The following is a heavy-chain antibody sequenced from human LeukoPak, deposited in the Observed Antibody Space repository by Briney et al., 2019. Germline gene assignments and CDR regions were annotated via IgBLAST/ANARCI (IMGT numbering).Heavy chain of an antibody. D-gene: IGHD4-23*01. J-gene: IGHJ4*02. V-gene: IGHV4-59*01. Sequence: SETLSLTCTVSGGSISSYYWSWIRQPPGKGLEWIGYIHYSGSTNYNPSLKSRVTISVDASKNQFSLKLSSVTAADTAVYYSARDSYGGDTSFDYWGQGTLVTVSS. CDR2: IHYSGST. CDR3: ARDSYGGDTSFDY. CDR1: GGSISSYY.